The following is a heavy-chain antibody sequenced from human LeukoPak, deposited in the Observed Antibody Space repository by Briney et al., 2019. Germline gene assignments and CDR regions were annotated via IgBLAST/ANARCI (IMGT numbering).Heavy chain of an antibody. D-gene: IGHD6-19*01. J-gene: IGHJ4*02. CDR1: GGSISSYY. Sequence: SETLSLTCTVSGGSISSYYWSWIRQPPGKGLEWIGYIYYSGSTNYNPSLKSRVTISVDTSKNQFSLKLSSVTAADTAVYYCARYSSGWYYFDYWGQGTLVTVSS. V-gene: IGHV4-59*01. CDR3: ARYSSGWYYFDY. CDR2: IYYSGST.